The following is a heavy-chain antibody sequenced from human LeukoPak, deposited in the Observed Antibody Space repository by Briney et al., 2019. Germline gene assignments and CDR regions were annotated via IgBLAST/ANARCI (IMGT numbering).Heavy chain of an antibody. CDR2: ISAYNGNT. D-gene: IGHD4-23*01. V-gene: IGHV1-18*01. CDR1: GYTFTSYG. J-gene: IGHJ6*03. CDR3: ALLVTRGYYYMDV. Sequence: ASVKVSCKASGYTFTSYGISWVRQAPGQGLEWMGWISAYNGNTNYAQKIQGRVTMTTDTSTSTAYMELRSLRSDDTAVYYCALLVTRGYYYMDVWGKGTTVTVSS.